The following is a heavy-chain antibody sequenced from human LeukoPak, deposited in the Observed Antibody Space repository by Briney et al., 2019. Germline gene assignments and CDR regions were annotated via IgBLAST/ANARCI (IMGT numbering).Heavy chain of an antibody. V-gene: IGHV1-18*01. CDR3: ARIEYSYGSSYNY. J-gene: IGHJ4*02. D-gene: IGHD5-18*01. CDR2: ISVYNGNT. Sequence: ASVKVSCKASGYTFSSYGISWVRQAPGQGLEWMGGISVYNGNTKYIQKLQGRVTMTTDTSTSTAYMELRSLRSDDTAVYYCARIEYSYGSSYNYWGQGTLVTVSP. CDR1: GYTFSSYG.